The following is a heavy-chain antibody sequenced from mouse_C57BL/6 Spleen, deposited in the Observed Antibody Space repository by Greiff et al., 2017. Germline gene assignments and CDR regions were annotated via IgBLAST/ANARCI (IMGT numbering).Heavy chain of an antibody. CDR3: ARRVSGSRPFDY. V-gene: IGHV1-69*01. Sequence: QVQLQQPGAELVMPGASVKLSCKASCYTFTSYWMHWVKQRPGQGLEWIGEIDPSDSYTNYNQKFKGKSTLTVDKSSSTAYMQLSSLTSEDSAVYYCARRVSGSRPFDYWGQGTTLTVSS. D-gene: IGHD1-1*01. J-gene: IGHJ2*01. CDR2: IDPSDSYT. CDR1: CYTFTSYW.